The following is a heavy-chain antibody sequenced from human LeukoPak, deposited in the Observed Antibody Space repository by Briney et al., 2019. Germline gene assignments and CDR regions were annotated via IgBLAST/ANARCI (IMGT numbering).Heavy chain of an antibody. CDR3: AGGGDSSGSGDWYFDL. Sequence: SVKVSCKASGGTFSSYAISWVRQAPGQGLEWMGGIIPIFGTANYAQKFQGRVTITADESTSTAYMELSSLRSEDTAVYYCAGGGDSSGSGDWYFDLWGRGTLVTVSS. CDR1: GGTFSSYA. CDR2: IIPIFGTA. J-gene: IGHJ2*01. D-gene: IGHD6-19*01. V-gene: IGHV1-69*13.